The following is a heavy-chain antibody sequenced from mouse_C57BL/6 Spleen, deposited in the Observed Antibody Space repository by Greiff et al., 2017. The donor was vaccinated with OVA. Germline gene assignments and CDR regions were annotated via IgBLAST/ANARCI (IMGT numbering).Heavy chain of an antibody. D-gene: IGHD3-1*01. CDR2: ISGGGGNT. CDR1: GFTFSSYT. Sequence: EVQLVESGGGLVKPGGSLKLSCAASGFTFSSYTMSWVRQTPEKRLEWVATISGGGGNTYYPDSVKGRFTISRDNAKNTLYLQMSSLRSEDTALYYCARRGYSPAGFDVWGTGTTVTVSS. V-gene: IGHV5-9*01. CDR3: ARRGYSPAGFDV. J-gene: IGHJ1*03.